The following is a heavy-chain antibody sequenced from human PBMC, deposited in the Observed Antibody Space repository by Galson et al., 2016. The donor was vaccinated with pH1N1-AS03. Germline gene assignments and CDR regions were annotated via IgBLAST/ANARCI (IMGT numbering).Heavy chain of an antibody. CDR2: ITPVFGTT. D-gene: IGHD2/OR15-2a*01. CDR3: ARAGTLLHYFDY. V-gene: IGHV1-69*06. Sequence: SVKVSCKASGGTLSNSGNSWVRQAPGQGLEWMGRITPVFGTTNYAQKFQDRVSITADKSTSTAYMELSSLRSEDTAVYYCARAGTLLHYFDYWGQGTLVTVSS. J-gene: IGHJ4*02. CDR1: GGTLSNSG.